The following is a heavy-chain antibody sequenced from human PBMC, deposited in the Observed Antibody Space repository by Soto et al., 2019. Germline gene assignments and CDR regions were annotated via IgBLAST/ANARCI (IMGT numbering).Heavy chain of an antibody. CDR2: INAGNGNT. V-gene: IGHV1-3*01. D-gene: IGHD5-12*01. CDR3: ARVGTGYSGYDPTYDY. J-gene: IGHJ4*02. Sequence: GASVKVSCKASGYTFTSYAMHWVRQAPGQRLEWMGWINAGNGNTKYSQKFQGRVTITRDTSASTAYMELSSLRSEDTAVYYCARVGTGYSGYDPTYDYWGQGTLVTVSS. CDR1: GYTFTSYA.